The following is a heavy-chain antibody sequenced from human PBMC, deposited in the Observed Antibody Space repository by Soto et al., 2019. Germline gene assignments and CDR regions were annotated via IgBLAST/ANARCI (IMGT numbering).Heavy chain of an antibody. J-gene: IGHJ4*02. CDR2: TKNKAQRYTT. Sequence: EVQLVESGGGLVQPGGSLRLSCVVSGFTLSDHYIDWVRQAPGKGLEWVGRTKNKAQRYTTEYAAYVKGRFTISRDDSENSVYLQMNSLKAEDTAVYYCVRWDSGNPENGGQVTLVTVSS. D-gene: IGHD1-26*01. CDR3: VRWDSGNPEN. CDR1: GFTLSDHY. V-gene: IGHV3-72*01.